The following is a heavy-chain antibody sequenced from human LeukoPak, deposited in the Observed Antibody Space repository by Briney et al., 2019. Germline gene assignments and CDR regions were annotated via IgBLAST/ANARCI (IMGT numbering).Heavy chain of an antibody. CDR3: ARARPDTAMAVDY. V-gene: IGHV4-59*01. Sequence: PSETLSLTCAVPGGSISSYYWSWVRQSPGKGLEWIGYMYNSGSTKYNPSLKSRVTISVDTSKNQFSLRLSSVTAADTAVYYCARARPDTAMAVDYWGQGTLVTVSS. CDR1: GGSISSYY. CDR2: MYNSGST. J-gene: IGHJ4*02. D-gene: IGHD5-18*01.